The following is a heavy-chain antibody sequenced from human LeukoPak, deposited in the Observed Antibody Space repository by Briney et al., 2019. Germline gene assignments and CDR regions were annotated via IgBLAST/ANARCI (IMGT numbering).Heavy chain of an antibody. Sequence: LTGGSLRLSCAASGFTFSSYAMSWVRQAPGEGLEWVSAISGSGGSTYYADSVKGRFTISRDNSKNTLYLQMNSLRAEDTAVYYCARPLRYFDWLPLEPLDYWGQGTLVTVSS. CDR3: ARPLRYFDWLPLEPLDY. CDR2: ISGSGGST. V-gene: IGHV3-23*01. D-gene: IGHD3-9*01. CDR1: GFTFSSYA. J-gene: IGHJ4*02.